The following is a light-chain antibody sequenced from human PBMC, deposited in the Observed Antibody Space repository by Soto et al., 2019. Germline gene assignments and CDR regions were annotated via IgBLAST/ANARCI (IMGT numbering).Light chain of an antibody. V-gene: IGKV3-20*01. CDR2: GAS. CDR3: HQYGSSPPIT. J-gene: IGKJ5*01. Sequence: EMVLTQSPGTLSLSRGERATLSCRARQSVSSSYLAWYQQKPGQAPRLLIYGASSRATGIPDRFSGSGSGTDFTLTISRLQPEDYAVYYCHQYGSSPPITFGQGTRLEIK. CDR1: QSVSSSY.